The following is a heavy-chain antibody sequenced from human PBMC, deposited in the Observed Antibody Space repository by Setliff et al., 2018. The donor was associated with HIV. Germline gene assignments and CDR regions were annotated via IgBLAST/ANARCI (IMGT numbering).Heavy chain of an antibody. CDR2: ASYSGNA. Sequence: SETLSLTCTVSGDSVSRYYWSWIRQSPGKGLEWIGYASYSGNANYNPSLKSRVTISVDTTKNQFSLKLTSMTAAGTAIYYCARDYSTLGRSDDAFDMWGPGTMVTVSS. V-gene: IGHV4-59*02. D-gene: IGHD3-3*01. CDR1: GDSVSRYY. CDR3: ARDYSTLGRSDDAFDM. J-gene: IGHJ3*02.